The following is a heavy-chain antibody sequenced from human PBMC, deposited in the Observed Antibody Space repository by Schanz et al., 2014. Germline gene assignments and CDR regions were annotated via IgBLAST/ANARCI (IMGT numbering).Heavy chain of an antibody. CDR3: ARDAADFYDILTEEDY. J-gene: IGHJ4*02. CDR2: ISAYNGNT. Sequence: QIQLVQSGPEVKKPGATVKVSCKASGYIFINSGISWVRQAPGQGLEWMGWISAYNGNTKYPQKLQGRVTMTTDTSTSTAYMELRSLRSDDTAVYYCARDAADFYDILTEEDYWGQGPLVDVSS. CDR1: GYIFINSG. V-gene: IGHV1-18*01. D-gene: IGHD3-9*01.